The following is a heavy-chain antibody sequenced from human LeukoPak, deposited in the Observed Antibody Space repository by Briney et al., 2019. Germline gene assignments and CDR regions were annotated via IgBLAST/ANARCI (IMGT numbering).Heavy chain of an antibody. CDR1: GFTFSSYS. V-gene: IGHV3-23*01. D-gene: IGHD1-26*01. Sequence: GGSLRLSCAASGFTFSSYSMNWVRQAPGKGLEWVSGISSSGSGGNTYYADSVKGRFTISRGSSKNTLFLQMNTLGAEDTAIYYCAKDRTVGASYWYFDLWGRGTLVTVSS. CDR3: AKDRTVGASYWYFDL. J-gene: IGHJ2*01. CDR2: ISSSGSGGNT.